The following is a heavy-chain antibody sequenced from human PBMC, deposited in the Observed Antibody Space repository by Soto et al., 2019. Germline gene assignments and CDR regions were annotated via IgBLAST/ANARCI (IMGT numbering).Heavy chain of an antibody. D-gene: IGHD5-12*01. J-gene: IGHJ6*02. Sequence: ASVKVSCKASGYTFTSYDINWVRQATGQGLEWMGWMNPNRGNTGFAQKFQGRATMTRNTSISTAYMELSSLRSEDTAVYYCARRPVIVASIRGYYYYGMDFWGQGTTVTVSS. CDR2: MNPNRGNT. CDR3: ARRPVIVASIRGYYYYGMDF. CDR1: GYTFTSYD. V-gene: IGHV1-8*01.